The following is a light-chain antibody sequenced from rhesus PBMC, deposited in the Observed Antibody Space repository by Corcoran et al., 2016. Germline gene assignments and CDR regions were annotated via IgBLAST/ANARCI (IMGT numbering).Light chain of an antibody. CDR1: QSVGSN. V-gene: IGKV3-42*02. J-gene: IGKJ2*01. CDR2: DAA. CDR3: QQYNNWNS. Sequence: ETVVTQSPATLSLSPGERANLSCRASQSVGSNLAWYQKKPGQAPKLLIYDAARRATGNPDRYRGSASGTEVTLTISSLEPEEVGVYYCQQYNNWNSFGQGTKVEIK.